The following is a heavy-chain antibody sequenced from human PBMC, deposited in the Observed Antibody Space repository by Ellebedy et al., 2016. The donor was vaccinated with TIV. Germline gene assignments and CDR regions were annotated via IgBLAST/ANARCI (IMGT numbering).Heavy chain of an antibody. J-gene: IGHJ4*02. V-gene: IGHV3-21*01. CDR2: ISGSSDYI. CDR3: ARQDYIGNSIAPPIDY. D-gene: IGHD4-23*01. Sequence: PGGSLRLSCAASGFTFSTYSIIRVRQAPGRGLEWVSCISGSSDYIYYSDSVKGRFTISRDNAKNSLYLQMNSLRAEDTAVYYCARQDYIGNSIAPPIDYWGQGTLVTVSS. CDR1: GFTFSTYS.